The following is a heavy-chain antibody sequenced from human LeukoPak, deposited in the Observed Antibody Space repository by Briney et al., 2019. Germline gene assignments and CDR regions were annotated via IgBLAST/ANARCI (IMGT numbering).Heavy chain of an antibody. CDR2: IYPGDSDT. CDR1: GYSFTNYW. CDR3: ARHVDSYWFFDY. J-gene: IGHJ4*02. D-gene: IGHD1-26*01. Sequence: GESLKISCKGSGYSFTNYWIGWVRQMPGKGLEWMGIIYPGDSDTRYIPSLQGQVTTSADKSINTAYLQWTSLKASDTAMYYCARHVDSYWFFDYWGQGTLVTVSS. V-gene: IGHV5-51*01.